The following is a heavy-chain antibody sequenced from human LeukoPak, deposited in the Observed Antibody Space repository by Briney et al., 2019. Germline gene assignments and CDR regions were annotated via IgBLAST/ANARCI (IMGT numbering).Heavy chain of an antibody. J-gene: IGHJ3*02. D-gene: IGHD6-13*01. CDR2: IFYSGSA. CDR3: ARDHGYSSSPGAFDI. Sequence: SETLSLTCIVSGDSISSTSYYWAWIRQPPGKGLEWIGMIFYSGSAYYTPSLRGRVTLSVDTSRNQFSLKLSSVTAADTAVYYCARDHGYSSSPGAFDIWGQGTMVTVSS. V-gene: IGHV4-39*07. CDR1: GDSISSTSYY.